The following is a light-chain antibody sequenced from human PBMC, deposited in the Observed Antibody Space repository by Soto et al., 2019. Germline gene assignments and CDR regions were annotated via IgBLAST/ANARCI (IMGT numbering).Light chain of an antibody. V-gene: IGLV2-14*01. CDR2: DVS. CDR1: SRDVGGYNN. Sequence: QSALTQPASVSGSPGQSITISCTGTSRDVGGYNNVSWYQQHPGKAPKLMIYDVSNRPSGVSNRFSGSKSANTASLTISGLQAEDEADYYCSSYTGSSTYVVFGGGTKLTVL. CDR3: SSYTGSSTYVV. J-gene: IGLJ2*01.